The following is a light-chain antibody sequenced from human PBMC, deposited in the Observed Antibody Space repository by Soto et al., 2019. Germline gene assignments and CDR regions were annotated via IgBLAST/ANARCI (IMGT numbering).Light chain of an antibody. V-gene: IGLV1-40*01. Sequence: QSVLTQPPSVSGAPGQSGTISCTGSSSNIGAGYDVHWYQQLPGTAPKLLIYGNSNRPSGVPDRFSGSKSGTSASLAITGLQAEDEADYYCQSYDISLSAVVFGGGTKLTVL. CDR2: GNS. CDR3: QSYDISLSAVV. CDR1: SSNIGAGYD. J-gene: IGLJ2*01.